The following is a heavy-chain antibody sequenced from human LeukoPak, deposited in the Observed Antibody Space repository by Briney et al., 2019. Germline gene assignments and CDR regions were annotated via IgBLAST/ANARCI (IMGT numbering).Heavy chain of an antibody. J-gene: IGHJ4*02. V-gene: IGHV1-2*02. CDR1: GNTFAGHN. CDR3: AISIQAAAIPAFDY. Sequence: GASVKVSCKAPGNTFAGHNIHWMRQAPGQGLELMGWINPDRGGTDYARQFQGRVTMTSDTSIRAAYMELSSLVSEDSAVHFCAISIQAAAIPAFDYWGQGTLVTVSS. CDR2: INPDRGGT. D-gene: IGHD6-25*01.